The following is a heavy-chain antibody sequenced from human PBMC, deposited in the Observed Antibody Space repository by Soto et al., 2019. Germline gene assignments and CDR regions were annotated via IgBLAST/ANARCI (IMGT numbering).Heavy chain of an antibody. Sequence: SVKVSCKASGFTFTSSAVQWVRQARGQRLEWIGWIVVGSGNTNYAQKFQERVTITRDMSTSTAYMELSSLRSEDTAVYYCAAALSLLSTTVTTLFDYWGQGTLVTVSS. CDR2: IVVGSGNT. V-gene: IGHV1-58*01. CDR3: AAALSLLSTTVTTLFDY. CDR1: GFTFTSSA. J-gene: IGHJ4*02. D-gene: IGHD4-17*01.